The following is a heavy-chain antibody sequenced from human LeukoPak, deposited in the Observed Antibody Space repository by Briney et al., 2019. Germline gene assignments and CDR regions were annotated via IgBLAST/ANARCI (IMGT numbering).Heavy chain of an antibody. CDR3: ASLSNYGDYGYFDY. Sequence: SGTLSLTCAVSGDSLSSNNWWSWVRQPPGKGLEWIGEIYHSGISNYNPTLKSRVSISVDKSKNQFSLKLSSVTAADTAVYYCASLSNYGDYGYFDYWGQGTLVTVSS. CDR1: GDSLSSNNW. J-gene: IGHJ4*02. D-gene: IGHD4-17*01. CDR2: IYHSGIS. V-gene: IGHV4-4*02.